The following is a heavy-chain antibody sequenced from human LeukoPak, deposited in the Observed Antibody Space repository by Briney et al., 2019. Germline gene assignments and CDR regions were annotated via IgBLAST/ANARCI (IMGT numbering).Heavy chain of an antibody. Sequence: ASVKVSCKASGYTFTSYDINWVRQATGQGLEWMGWMNPNSGNTGYAQKFQGRVTITRNTSISTAYMELSGLRPEDTAVYYCARVAYYDSSGYYYVMDAFDIWGQGTMVTVSS. V-gene: IGHV1-8*03. CDR3: ARVAYYDSSGYYYVMDAFDI. CDR1: GYTFTSYD. D-gene: IGHD3-22*01. CDR2: MNPNSGNT. J-gene: IGHJ3*02.